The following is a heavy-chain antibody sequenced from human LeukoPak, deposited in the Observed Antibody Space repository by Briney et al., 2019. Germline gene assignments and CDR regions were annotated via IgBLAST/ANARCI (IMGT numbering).Heavy chain of an antibody. CDR2: ISAYNGNT. V-gene: IGHV1-18*01. D-gene: IGHD4-11*01. Sequence: ASVKVSCKASGYTFTSYGISWVRQAPGQGLEWMGWISAYNGNTNYAQKLQGRVTMTTDTSTSTAYMELRSLRSDDTAVYYCARRATTVTKGPYYYYYYMDVWGKGTTVTVSS. J-gene: IGHJ6*03. CDR3: ARRATTVTKGPYYYYYYMDV. CDR1: GYTFTSYG.